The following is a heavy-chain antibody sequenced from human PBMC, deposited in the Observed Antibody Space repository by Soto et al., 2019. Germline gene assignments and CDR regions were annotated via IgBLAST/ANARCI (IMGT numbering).Heavy chain of an antibody. J-gene: IGHJ4*02. D-gene: IGHD6-13*01. Sequence: QITLKESGPTLVKPTQTLTLTCTFSGFSLSTSGVGVGWIRQPPGKALEWLALIYWDDDKRYSPSLKSRLTLXKXTSKNQVVLTMTHMDPVDTATYYCAHVHRAAGPPDYWGQGTLVTVSS. CDR3: AHVHRAAGPPDY. CDR1: GFSLSTSGVG. V-gene: IGHV2-5*02. CDR2: IYWDDDK.